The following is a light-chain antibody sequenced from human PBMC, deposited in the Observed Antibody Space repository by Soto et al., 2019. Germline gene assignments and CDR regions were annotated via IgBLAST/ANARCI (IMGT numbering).Light chain of an antibody. CDR3: AAWDDTLNGVV. CDR2: HGS. V-gene: IGLV1-44*01. Sequence: QAVVTQPPSASGTPGQRVTISCSGSSSNIGSNPVNWYQQFPGAAPKLLIHHGSQRPSGVSGRFSGSKSGTSASLAIGGLQSEDEADYFCAAWDDTLNGVVFGGGTKLTVL. CDR1: SSNIGSNP. J-gene: IGLJ2*01.